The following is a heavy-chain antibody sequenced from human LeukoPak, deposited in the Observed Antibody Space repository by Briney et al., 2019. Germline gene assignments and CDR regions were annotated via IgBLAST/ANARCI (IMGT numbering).Heavy chain of an antibody. CDR1: GFTFSSYW. CDR2: INSDGSST. CDR3: ARLDVDTAMVRMGLDP. D-gene: IGHD5-18*01. J-gene: IGHJ5*02. V-gene: IGHV3-74*01. Sequence: GGSLRLSCAASGFTFSSYWMHWVRQAPGKGLVWVSRINSDGSSTSYADSVKGRFTISRDNAKNTLHLQMNSLRAEDTAVYYCARLDVDTAMVRMGLDPWGQGTLVTVSS.